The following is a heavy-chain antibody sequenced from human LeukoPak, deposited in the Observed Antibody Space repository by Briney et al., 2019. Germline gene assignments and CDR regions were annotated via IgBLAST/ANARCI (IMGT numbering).Heavy chain of an antibody. V-gene: IGHV5-51*01. CDR2: IYPGDSDT. J-gene: IGHJ4*02. D-gene: IGHD3-3*01. CDR3: ARHPIYGLENVYYFDY. Sequence: PGESLKISCKGSGYSFTNYWIGWVRQMPGKGLEWMGIIYPGDSDTRYSPSFQGQVTISADTSINTAYLQWNSLKASDTAMYYCARHPIYGLENVYYFDYWGQGTLVTVSS. CDR1: GYSFTNYW.